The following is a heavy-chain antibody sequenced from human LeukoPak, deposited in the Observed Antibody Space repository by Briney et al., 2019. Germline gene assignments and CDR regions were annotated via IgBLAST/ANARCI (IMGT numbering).Heavy chain of an antibody. D-gene: IGHD2-15*01. V-gene: IGHV4-61*02. J-gene: IGHJ4*02. CDR3: ARRGWQSRDFDY. Sequence: PSETLSLTCTVSGGSISSGSYYWSWIRQPAGKGLEWIGRVYTSGSTNYNPSLKSRVTISVDTSKNQFSLKLSSVTAADTAVYYCARRGWQSRDFDYWGQGTLVTVSS. CDR2: VYTSGST. CDR1: GGSISSGSYY.